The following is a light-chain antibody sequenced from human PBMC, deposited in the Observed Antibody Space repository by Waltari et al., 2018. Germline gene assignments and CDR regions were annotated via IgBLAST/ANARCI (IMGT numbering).Light chain of an antibody. CDR2: EVS. CDR1: SSDVGTYNL. Sequence: QSALTQPASVSGSPGQSITISCTGTSSDVGTYNLFSWYQQHPGKAPKLIIHEVSKRPSGVSSRFSGSKSGNTASLTISGLQAEDEADYYCCSYADSSSLVFGGGTKLTVL. J-gene: IGLJ3*02. CDR3: CSYADSSSLV. V-gene: IGLV2-23*02.